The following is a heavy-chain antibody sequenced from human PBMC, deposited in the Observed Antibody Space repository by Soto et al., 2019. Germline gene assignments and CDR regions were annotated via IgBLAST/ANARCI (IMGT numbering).Heavy chain of an antibody. CDR1: GASLSSYY. Sequence: SDTLSLTCTVSGASLSSYYWSWIRQPPGKGLEWIGYVYYSGSTNYNPSLKSRVTISVDTSKNQFSLKLSSVTAADTAMYYCARDTTPSLWGQGTLVTVSS. CDR3: ARDTTPSL. D-gene: IGHD1-1*01. V-gene: IGHV4-59*01. CDR2: VYYSGST. J-gene: IGHJ4*02.